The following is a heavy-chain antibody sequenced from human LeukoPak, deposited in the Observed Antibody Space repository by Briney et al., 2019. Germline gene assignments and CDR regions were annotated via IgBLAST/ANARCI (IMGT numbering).Heavy chain of an antibody. Sequence: QPGGSLRLSCATSGFTFSVYAMSWARQAPGKGLDWVSTISDSGGSTYYADSVKGRFTISRGNSKNTLYLLMNELSAEDTAVYYCARSIGLTGGGVDVWGRGTTVTVSS. D-gene: IGHD3-9*01. V-gene: IGHV3-23*01. CDR1: GFTFSVYA. CDR2: ISDSGGST. J-gene: IGHJ6*02. CDR3: ARSIGLTGGGVDV.